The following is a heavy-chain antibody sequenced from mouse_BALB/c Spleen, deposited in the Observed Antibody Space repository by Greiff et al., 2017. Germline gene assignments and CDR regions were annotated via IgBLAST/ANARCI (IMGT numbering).Heavy chain of an antibody. CDR1: GFTFTDYY. CDR2: IRNKANGYTT. CDR3: ARDKGDYFDY. Sequence: DVQLQESGGGLVQPGGSLRLSCATSGFTFTDYYMSWVRQPPGKALEWLGFIRNKANGYTTEYSASVKGRFTISRDNSQSILYLQMNTLRAEDSATYYCARDKGDYFDYWGQGTTLTVSS. V-gene: IGHV7-3*02. J-gene: IGHJ2*01.